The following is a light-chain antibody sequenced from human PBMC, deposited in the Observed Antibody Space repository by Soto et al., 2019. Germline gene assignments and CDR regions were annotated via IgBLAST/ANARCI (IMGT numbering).Light chain of an antibody. CDR2: GGS. V-gene: IGKV3-20*01. CDR3: QQYFTPRT. CDR1: EFVTSTY. Sequence: EIVLTQSPGTLSLSPGERATLSCRASEFVTSTYLAWYQQKSGQAPRLLIYGGSNRATGIPDRFRGSGSGTDFTLTISRLEPEDFAVYYCQQYFTPRTFGQGTKVDIK. J-gene: IGKJ1*01.